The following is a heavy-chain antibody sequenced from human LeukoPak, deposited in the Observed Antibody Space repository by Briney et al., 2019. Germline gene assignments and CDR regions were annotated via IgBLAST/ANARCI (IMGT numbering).Heavy chain of an antibody. Sequence: GASVKVSCKASGYTFTGYYMHWVRQAPGQGLEWMGWINPNSGGTNYAQKFQGRVTMTRDTSISTAYMELSRLGSDDTAVYYCARDIGYCSSTSCQTDYWGQGTLVTVSS. D-gene: IGHD2-2*01. CDR3: ARDIGYCSSTSCQTDY. J-gene: IGHJ4*02. V-gene: IGHV1-2*02. CDR2: INPNSGGT. CDR1: GYTFTGYY.